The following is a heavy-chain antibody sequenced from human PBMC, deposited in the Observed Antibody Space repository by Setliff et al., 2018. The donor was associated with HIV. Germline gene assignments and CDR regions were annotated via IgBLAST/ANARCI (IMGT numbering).Heavy chain of an antibody. CDR1: GFTFSSYS. J-gene: IGHJ3*02. D-gene: IGHD3-22*01. CDR3: ARDIYDTSGYYYAFDI. CDR2: ISSSSSYI. Sequence: GSLRLSCAASGFTFSSYSMNWVRQAPGKGLEWVSSISSSSSYIKYADSVKGRFTSSRDNAKNSLYLQMNSLRAEDTAVYYCARDIYDTSGYYYAFDIWGQGTMVTVSS. V-gene: IGHV3-21*01.